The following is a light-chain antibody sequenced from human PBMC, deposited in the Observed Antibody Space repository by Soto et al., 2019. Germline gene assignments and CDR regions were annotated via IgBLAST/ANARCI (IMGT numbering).Light chain of an antibody. CDR1: QSVSSSY. Sequence: EIVLTQSPVTLSLSPGERATLSCRASQSVSSSYLAWYQQKPGQAPRLLIYGASSRASGIPDRFSGSGSGTDFTLTISRLEPEDFAVYYCQQYSSSPLTFGGGTKVDIK. V-gene: IGKV3-20*01. CDR3: QQYSSSPLT. J-gene: IGKJ4*01. CDR2: GAS.